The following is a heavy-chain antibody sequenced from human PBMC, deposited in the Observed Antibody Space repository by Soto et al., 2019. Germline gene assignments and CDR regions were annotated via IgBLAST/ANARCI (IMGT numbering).Heavy chain of an antibody. J-gene: IGHJ4*02. D-gene: IGHD5-18*01. Sequence: SVKVSCKVSGYTLTELSMHWVRQAPGKGLEWMGGFDPEDGETIYAQKFQGRVTMTKDTSTGTAYMELSSLRSEDTAVYYCATGPAAILPDTGLGFDYWGQGTLVTVSS. CDR1: GYTLTELS. CDR3: ATGPAAILPDTGLGFDY. V-gene: IGHV1-24*01. CDR2: FDPEDGET.